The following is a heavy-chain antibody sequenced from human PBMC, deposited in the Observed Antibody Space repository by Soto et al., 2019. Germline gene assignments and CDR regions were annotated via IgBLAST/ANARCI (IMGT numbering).Heavy chain of an antibody. Sequence: QVQLVQSGAEVKKPGSSVQVSCKTSRDTFNKYAFNWVRQAPGQGLEWMGWIIPIFSSRNYAEKFQGRGTITADDSTSTAYMELRSLRVEDTAVYYCARGETDLGVWGQGTTVTVSS. D-gene: IGHD2-21*02. CDR2: IIPIFSSR. J-gene: IGHJ6*02. CDR1: RDTFNKYA. CDR3: ARGETDLGV. V-gene: IGHV1-69*01.